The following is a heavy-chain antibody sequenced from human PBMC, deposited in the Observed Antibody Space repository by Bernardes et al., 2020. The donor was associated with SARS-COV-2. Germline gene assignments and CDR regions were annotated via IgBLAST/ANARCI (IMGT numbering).Heavy chain of an antibody. CDR2: INPNTGGT. Sequence: ASEKVSCKASGYTFTGYYMHWVLEAPGHGLEWMGWINPNTGGTNYAQKFQGRVTMTRDTSISTAYMELIRLRSDDTAVYYCARDRGYSYGYVGLYYFDYWGQGTLVTVSS. D-gene: IGHD5-18*01. V-gene: IGHV1-2*02. CDR1: GYTFTGYY. CDR3: ARDRGYSYGYVGLYYFDY. J-gene: IGHJ4*02.